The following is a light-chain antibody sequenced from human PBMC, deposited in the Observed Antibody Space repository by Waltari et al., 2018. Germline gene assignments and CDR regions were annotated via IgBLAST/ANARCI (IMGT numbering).Light chain of an antibody. CDR2: DIS. CDR1: QRICRS. V-gene: IGKV3-20*01. CDR3: QKYERLPAT. J-gene: IGKJ1*01. Sequence: EIVLTQSPGTLSLSLGARATLSCRASQRICRSVVWYQQRPGQAPRLLIYDISRRATGIPDRFRGSGYGTDVSLTISRLEPEDFAVYYCQKYERLPATFGQGTTVEIK.